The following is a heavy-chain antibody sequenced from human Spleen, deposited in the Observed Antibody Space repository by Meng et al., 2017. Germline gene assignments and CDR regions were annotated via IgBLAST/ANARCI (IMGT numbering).Heavy chain of an antibody. J-gene: IGHJ4*02. Sequence: QHRPSAERLLKPAAPPSPTSVDYGRCFSGSYDGCSHPPPRNRQEWVRTINQSGSTNYHPSLKSRVTISIATTNNQFSLKLIYVTAAETSVYYCARSLRPEAAADIWGQGTLVTVSS. CDR2: INQSGST. CDR1: GRCFSGSY. CDR3: ARSLRPEAAADI. V-gene: IGHV4-34*01. D-gene: IGHD6-13*01.